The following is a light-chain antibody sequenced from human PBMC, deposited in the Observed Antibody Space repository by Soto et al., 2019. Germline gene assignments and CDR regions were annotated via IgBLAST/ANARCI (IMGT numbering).Light chain of an antibody. CDR3: YSYGGSIPYV. CDR2: EGS. V-gene: IGLV2-23*01. Sequence: QSALTQPASVSGSPGQSITISCTGTSSEVGSYNLVSWYQQHPGKAPKLMIYEGSKRPSGVSNRFSGSKSGNTASLTISGLQAEDESDYYCYSYGGSIPYVFGTGTKFTVL. CDR1: SSEVGSYNL. J-gene: IGLJ1*01.